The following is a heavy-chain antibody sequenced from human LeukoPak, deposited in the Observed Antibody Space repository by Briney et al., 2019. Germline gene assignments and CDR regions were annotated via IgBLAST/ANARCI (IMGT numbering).Heavy chain of an antibody. J-gene: IGHJ4*02. V-gene: IGHV1-18*01. Sequence: ASVTVSCKASGYXFTRYGMSWLRQAAGQGLEWMGWISAYNGRTNYAQELQGRGTMTTDTCTSTAFMELRSLRSDDTAVYYCARERITMVRGVIITAEGLDYWGQGTLVTVSS. CDR1: GYXFTRYG. CDR2: ISAYNGRT. D-gene: IGHD3-10*01. CDR3: ARERITMVRGVIITAEGLDY.